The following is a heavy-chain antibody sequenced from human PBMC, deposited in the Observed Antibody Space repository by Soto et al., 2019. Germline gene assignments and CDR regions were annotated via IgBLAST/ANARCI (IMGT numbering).Heavy chain of an antibody. V-gene: IGHV5-51*01. D-gene: IGHD5-18*01. Sequence: GESLKISCKGSGYSFTSYWIGWVRQMPGKGLAWMGIIYPGDSDTRYSPSFQGQVNISADKSISTAYLQWSSLKASDTAMYYCARRRDTAMVDYWGQGTLVTVSS. CDR2: IYPGDSDT. CDR1: GYSFTSYW. J-gene: IGHJ4*02. CDR3: ARRRDTAMVDY.